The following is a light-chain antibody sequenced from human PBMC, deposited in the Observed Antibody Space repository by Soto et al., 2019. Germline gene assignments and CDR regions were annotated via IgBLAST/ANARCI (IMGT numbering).Light chain of an antibody. V-gene: IGLV6-57*04. Sequence: NFMLTQPHSVSESPGKTVTIPCTRSSGSIASNYVQWYQQRPGSAPTTVIYEDNQRPSGVPDRFSGSIDSSSNSASLTISGLKTEDETDYYCQSYDSSTPVVFGGGTKLTVL. CDR3: QSYDSSTPVV. J-gene: IGLJ2*01. CDR2: EDN. CDR1: SGSIASNY.